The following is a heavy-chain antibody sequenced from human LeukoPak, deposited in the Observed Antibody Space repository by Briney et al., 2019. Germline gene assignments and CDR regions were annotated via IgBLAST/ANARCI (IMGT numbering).Heavy chain of an antibody. J-gene: IGHJ4*02. V-gene: IGHV3-30-3*01. Sequence: PGGSLRLSCAASGFTFSSYAMHWVRQAPGKGLEWVAVISYDGSNKYCADSVKGRFTISRDNSKNTLYLQMNSLRAEDTAVYYCAREPSYGSGTYYFDYWGQGTLVTVSS. CDR2: ISYDGSNK. CDR3: AREPSYGSGTYYFDY. D-gene: IGHD3-10*01. CDR1: GFTFSSYA.